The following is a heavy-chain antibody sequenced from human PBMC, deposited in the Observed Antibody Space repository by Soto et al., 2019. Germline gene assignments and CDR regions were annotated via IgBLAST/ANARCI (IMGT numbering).Heavy chain of an antibody. CDR3: ARDSNYYDSSGYLTRLFDP. D-gene: IGHD3-22*01. J-gene: IGHJ5*02. CDR2: IYTSGST. V-gene: IGHV4-4*07. Sequence: PSETLSLTCTFSGGSISSYYWSWIRQPAGKGLEWIGRIYTSGSTNYNPSLKSRVTMSVDTSKNQFSLKLSSVTAADTAVYYCARDSNYYDSSGYLTRLFDPWGQGTLVTVSS. CDR1: GGSISSYY.